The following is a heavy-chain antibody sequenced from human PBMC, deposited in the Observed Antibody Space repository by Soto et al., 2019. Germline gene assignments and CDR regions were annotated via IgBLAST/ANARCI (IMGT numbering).Heavy chain of an antibody. Sequence: AETLSLTCALYGGSFYGYYCIFIRQSPWKGLEWIVEIHHSGSTKYNLSLKSRVSLSVDTSTKQFSLKMTSMTAADRGVYYCARGVDSWSGYLFWGQGTPVTVSS. D-gene: IGHD3-3*01. V-gene: IGHV4-34*01. CDR3: ARGVDSWSGYLF. CDR1: GGSFYGYY. CDR2: IHHSGST. J-gene: IGHJ4*02.